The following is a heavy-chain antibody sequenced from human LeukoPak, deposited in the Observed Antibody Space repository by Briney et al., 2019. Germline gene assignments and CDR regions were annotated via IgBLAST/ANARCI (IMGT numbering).Heavy chain of an antibody. J-gene: IGHJ4*02. Sequence: PSGTLSLTCAVCGYSISSGYFWGWIRQPPGKGVEWIGSIHHSGSTYYNPSLKSRVTISVDTSKNQFSLKLSSVTAADTAVYYCAREYGYSYGYGDYWGQGTLVTVSS. V-gene: IGHV4-38-2*02. CDR3: AREYGYSYGYGDY. D-gene: IGHD5-18*01. CDR2: IHHSGST. CDR1: GYSISSGYF.